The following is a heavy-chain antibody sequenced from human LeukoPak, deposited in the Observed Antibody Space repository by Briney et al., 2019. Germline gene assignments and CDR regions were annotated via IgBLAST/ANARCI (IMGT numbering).Heavy chain of an antibody. J-gene: IGHJ4*02. CDR3: ARGGYLTGYYRPYFDD. CDR1: GYTFTSYG. D-gene: IGHD3-9*01. V-gene: IGHV1-18*01. CDR2: ISAYNGNT. Sequence: ASVKVSCKASGYTFTSYGIGWVRQAPRQGLEWMGWISAYNGNTNYAQKLQGRVTMTTDTSTSTAYMELRSLRSDDTAVYYCARGGYLTGYYRPYFDDWGQGTLVTVSS.